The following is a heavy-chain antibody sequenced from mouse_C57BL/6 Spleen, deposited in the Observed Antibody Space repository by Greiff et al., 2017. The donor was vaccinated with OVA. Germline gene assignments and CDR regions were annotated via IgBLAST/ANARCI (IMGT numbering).Heavy chain of an antibody. Sequence: EVMLVESGEGLVKPGGSLKLSCAASGFTFSSYAMSWVRQTPEKRLEWVAYISSGGDYIYYADTVKGRFTISRDNARNTLYLQMSSLKSEDTAMYYCTRDGYHYRMDYWGQGTSVTVSS. J-gene: IGHJ4*01. V-gene: IGHV5-9-1*02. CDR2: ISSGGDYI. CDR1: GFTFSSYA. CDR3: TRDGYHYRMDY. D-gene: IGHD2-3*01.